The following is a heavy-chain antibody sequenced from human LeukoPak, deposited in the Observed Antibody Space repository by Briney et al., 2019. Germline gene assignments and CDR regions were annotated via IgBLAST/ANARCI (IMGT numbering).Heavy chain of an antibody. CDR3: ALITGKRDFGY. V-gene: IGHV3-30*03. Sequence: GGSLRLSCAASGFTFSSYGMHWVRQAPGKGLEWVAVISYDGSNKYYADSVKGRFTISRDNSKNTLYLQMNSLRAEDTAVYYCALITGKRDFGYWGQGTPVTVSS. CDR2: ISYDGSNK. J-gene: IGHJ4*02. CDR1: GFTFSSYG. D-gene: IGHD1-1*01.